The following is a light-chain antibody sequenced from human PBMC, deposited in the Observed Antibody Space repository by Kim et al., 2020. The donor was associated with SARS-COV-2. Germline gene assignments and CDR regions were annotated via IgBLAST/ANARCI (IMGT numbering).Light chain of an antibody. Sequence: SYELTQPPSVSVSPGQTVSITCSGDKLGNKYACWYQQKPGQSPVLVIYQNNKRPSGIPERFSGSNSGNTATLTISGTQAMDEADYYCQAWDSSTVVFGGG. CDR1: KLGNKY. V-gene: IGLV3-1*01. CDR2: QNN. CDR3: QAWDSSTVV. J-gene: IGLJ2*01.